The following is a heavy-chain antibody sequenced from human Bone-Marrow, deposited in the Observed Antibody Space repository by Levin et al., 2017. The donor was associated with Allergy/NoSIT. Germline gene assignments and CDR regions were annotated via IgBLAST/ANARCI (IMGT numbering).Heavy chain of an antibody. CDR3: ARDKNTGYIDY. CDR2: IWYDGSIQ. Sequence: GESLKISCAASGFTFSRSGMHWVRQAPGKGLEWVASIWYDGSIQYYADSVKGRFTISRDSSKNTLYLQMNSLRAEDTAVYYCARDKNTGYIDYWGQGTLVTVSS. J-gene: IGHJ4*02. CDR1: GFTFSRSG. V-gene: IGHV3-33*01. D-gene: IGHD5-12*01.